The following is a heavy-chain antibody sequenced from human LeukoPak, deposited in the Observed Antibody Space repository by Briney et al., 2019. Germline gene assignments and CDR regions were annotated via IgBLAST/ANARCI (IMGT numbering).Heavy chain of an antibody. V-gene: IGHV3-7*01. CDR3: ARVPLWYNWNFGFDP. CDR1: GFTFSSYW. CDR2: IKQDGSEK. D-gene: IGHD1-7*01. J-gene: IGHJ5*02. Sequence: PGGSLRLSCAASGFTFSSYWMSWVRQAPGKGLEWVANIKQDGSEKYYVDSVKGRFTISRDNAKNSLYLQMNSLRAEDTAVYYCARVPLWYNWNFGFDPWGQGTLVTVSS.